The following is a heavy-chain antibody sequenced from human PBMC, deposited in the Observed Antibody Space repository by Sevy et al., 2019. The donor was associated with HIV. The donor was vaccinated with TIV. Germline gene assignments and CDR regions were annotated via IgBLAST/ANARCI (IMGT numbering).Heavy chain of an antibody. V-gene: IGHV3-23*01. CDR3: AKRRSQTGTTPQPIVY. CDR1: GFTFSSYA. D-gene: IGHD1-1*01. CDR2: ISGSGGST. J-gene: IGHJ4*02. Sequence: GGSLRLSCAASGFTFSSYAMSWVRQAPGKGLEWVSAISGSGGSTYYADSVKGRFTISKDNSKNTLDLQMNSLRAEDTAVYYCAKRRSQTGTTPQPIVYWGQGTLVTVSS.